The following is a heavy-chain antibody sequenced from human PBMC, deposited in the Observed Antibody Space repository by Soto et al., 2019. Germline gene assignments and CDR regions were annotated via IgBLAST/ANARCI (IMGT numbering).Heavy chain of an antibody. CDR3: AREAGYHGTIGQHLPDC. D-gene: IGHD6-13*01. J-gene: IGHJ4*02. V-gene: IGHV3-33*01. CDR2: IWHDGSNK. CDR1: GFTFNNYG. Sequence: QVHLVESGGGIVQPGGSLGLSCAASGFTFNNYGMHWVRQAPGKGLEWVAGIWHDGSNKYYTDSVKGRFTISRDNSKNILYLQINTLSAEDTAVYHCAREAGYHGTIGQHLPDCWGQGMMVTVSS.